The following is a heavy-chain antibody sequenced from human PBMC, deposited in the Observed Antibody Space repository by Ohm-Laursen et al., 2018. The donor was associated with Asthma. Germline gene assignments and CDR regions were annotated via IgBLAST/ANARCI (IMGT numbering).Heavy chain of an antibody. CDR3: ARIGPEWELPGREYSLHH. CDR1: GYTFSRYS. Sequence: SLTLSCAASGYTFSRYSIHWVRQFPGKGLEWVASISPASTFIYYADSVRGRFTTSRDNAKNSVYLQMNSLRAEDTALDYCARIGPEWELPGREYSLHHWGEGTLVTVSS. CDR2: ISPASTFI. J-gene: IGHJ1*01. V-gene: IGHV3-21*01. D-gene: IGHD1-26*01.